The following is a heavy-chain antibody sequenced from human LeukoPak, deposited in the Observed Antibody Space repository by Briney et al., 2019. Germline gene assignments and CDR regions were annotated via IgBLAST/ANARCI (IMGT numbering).Heavy chain of an antibody. Sequence: GGSLRLSCAASGFTVSSNYMGWVRQAPGKGLEWVSVIYSGGSTYYADSVKGRFTISRDNSENTLYLQMNSLRAEDTAVYYCTREISSGWYFLWGQGTLVTVSS. CDR1: GFTVSSNY. J-gene: IGHJ4*02. CDR3: TREISSGWYFL. D-gene: IGHD6-19*01. V-gene: IGHV3-66*01. CDR2: IYSGGST.